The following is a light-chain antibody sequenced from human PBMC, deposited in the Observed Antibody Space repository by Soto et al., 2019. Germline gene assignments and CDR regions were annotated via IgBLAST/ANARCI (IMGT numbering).Light chain of an antibody. CDR3: QQYGSSPPT. Sequence: EIVLTQSPGTLSLSPGERATLSCRASQSVSKNFLAWYQQKPGQAPRLLISGASNRATGIPDRFSGSGSGTDFARTIDRLEPEDRAVYFCQQYGSSPPTVGGGTKVAIK. CDR2: GAS. V-gene: IGKV3-20*01. J-gene: IGKJ4*01. CDR1: QSVSKNF.